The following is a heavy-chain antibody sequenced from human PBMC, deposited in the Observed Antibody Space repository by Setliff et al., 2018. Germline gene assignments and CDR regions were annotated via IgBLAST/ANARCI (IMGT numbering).Heavy chain of an antibody. Sequence: ASVKVSCKASGYTLSNSILSWVRQAPGQGLEWMGWISAYNGKTYFAQKFQDRITLTTDTSTNTGYLELRGLRSDDTAVYYCLRLVRYCTKVACQATSGDEVWGLGTLVTVS. CDR3: LRLVRYCTKVACQATSGDEV. CDR1: GYTLSNSI. CDR2: ISAYNGKT. J-gene: IGHJ4*02. V-gene: IGHV1-18*01. D-gene: IGHD2-8*01.